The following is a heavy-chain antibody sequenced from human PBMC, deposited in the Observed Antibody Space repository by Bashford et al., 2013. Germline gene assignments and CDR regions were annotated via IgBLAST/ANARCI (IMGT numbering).Heavy chain of an antibody. CDR3: ATARPYCTNGVCYSDFDY. V-gene: IGHV4-34*01. D-gene: IGHD2-8*01. Sequence: SSETLSLTCAVYGGSFSDYYWTWIRQPPGTGLEWVGDISHTGSTNYNPSLKSRVTISLDTSKNQFSLKLSSVTAADTAVYYCATARPYCTNGVCYSDFDYWGQGTLVTVSS. CDR1: GGSFSDYY. J-gene: IGHJ4*02. CDR2: ISHTGST.